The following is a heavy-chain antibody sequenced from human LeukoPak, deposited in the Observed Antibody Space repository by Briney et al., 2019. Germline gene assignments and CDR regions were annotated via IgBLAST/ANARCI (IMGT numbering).Heavy chain of an antibody. Sequence: GASVKVSCKASEDLFRAYALTLVRQAPGQRLEWMGGVIPILGEVEYDQTFQGRVSITPIQSTIKAYMELSRLRSDDTAVYYGVRGDYKYLWGSYRRPYAFDLWGQGTLVTVSS. V-gene: IGHV1-69*10. D-gene: IGHD3-16*02. CDR1: EDLFRAYA. CDR3: VRGDYKYLWGSYRRPYAFDL. CDR2: VIPILGEV. J-gene: IGHJ3*01.